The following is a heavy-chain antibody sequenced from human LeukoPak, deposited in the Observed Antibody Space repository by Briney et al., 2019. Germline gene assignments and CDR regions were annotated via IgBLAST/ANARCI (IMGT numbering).Heavy chain of an antibody. CDR3: ARDVPMIVVVSGLDYFDY. V-gene: IGHV3-23*01. D-gene: IGHD3-22*01. CDR2: ISGSGGST. J-gene: IGHJ4*02. Sequence: GGSLRLSCAASGFTFSSYAMSWVRQAPGKGLEWVSAISGSGGSTYYADSVKGRFTISRDNSKNTLYLQMNSLRAEDTAVYYCARDVPMIVVVSGLDYFDYWGQGTLVTVSS. CDR1: GFTFSSYA.